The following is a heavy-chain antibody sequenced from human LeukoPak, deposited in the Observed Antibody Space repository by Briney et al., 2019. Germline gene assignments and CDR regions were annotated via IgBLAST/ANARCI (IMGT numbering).Heavy chain of an antibody. D-gene: IGHD1-26*01. V-gene: IGHV4-38-2*02. Sequence: PSETLSLTCTVSGYSISSGYYWGWIRQPPGKGLEWIGSIYHSGSTYYNPSLKSRVTISVDTSKNQFSLKLSSVTAADTAVYYCARLNGTYYSYHIDVWGKGTTVTVSS. CDR1: GYSISSGYY. CDR2: IYHSGST. CDR3: ARLNGTYYSYHIDV. J-gene: IGHJ6*03.